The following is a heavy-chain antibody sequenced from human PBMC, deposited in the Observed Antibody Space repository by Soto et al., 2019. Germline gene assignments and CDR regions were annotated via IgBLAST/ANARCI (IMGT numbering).Heavy chain of an antibody. D-gene: IGHD2-2*01. CDR2: TRSNGEYT. CDR1: GFTLSDCA. CDR3: AKDSRNVAVSAARVYGMDL. Sequence: LRLSCAGSGFTLSDCAMTWVRQAPGKGLEWVSTTRSNGEYTYYGDSAKGRFTVSRDNSKNTLYLEMSSVRAEDTAVYYCAKDSRNVAVSAARVYGMDLWGQGTRFTVSS. J-gene: IGHJ6*02. V-gene: IGHV3-23*01.